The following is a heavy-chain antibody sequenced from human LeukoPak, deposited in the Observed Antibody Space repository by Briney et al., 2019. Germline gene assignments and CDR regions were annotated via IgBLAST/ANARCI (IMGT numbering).Heavy chain of an antibody. CDR1: GGSISTYY. CDR3: AAGYSWAHDY. CDR2: VYYNGNT. V-gene: IGHV4-59*01. Sequence: SPSETLSLTCSVSGGSISTYYWSWIRQSPDKRLKWIAYVYYNGNTYYNPSLESRVTVSVDATKNQFSLRLRSVTAADTAVYFCAAGYSWAHDYWGQGTLVAVSS. D-gene: IGHD5-18*01. J-gene: IGHJ4*02.